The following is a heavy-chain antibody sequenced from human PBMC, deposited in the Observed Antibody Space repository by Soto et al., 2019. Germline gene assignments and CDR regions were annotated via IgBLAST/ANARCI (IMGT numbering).Heavy chain of an antibody. J-gene: IGHJ6*03. Sequence: SETTSITRTASGDTISSSYWSWIRKPPGKGLEWIGYIYYSGSTNYNPSLKSRVTISVDTSKNQFSLKLSSVTAADTAVYYCARLGWFGELLTTRYYYYMDVMGEGTLVTVSS. CDR3: ARLGWFGELLTTRYYYYMDV. CDR2: IYYSGST. D-gene: IGHD3-10*01. V-gene: IGHV4-59*08. CDR1: GDTISSSY.